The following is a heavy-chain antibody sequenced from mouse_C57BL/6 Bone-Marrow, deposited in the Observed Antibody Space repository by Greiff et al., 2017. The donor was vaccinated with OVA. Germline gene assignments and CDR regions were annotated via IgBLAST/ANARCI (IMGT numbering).Heavy chain of an antibody. CDR2: ISTGGGST. CDR3: ARLDAMDY. J-gene: IGHJ4*01. CDR1: GFTFSDFY. Sequence: EVKVEESGGGLVQPGGSLKLSCAASGFTFSDFYMYWIRQTPEKRLEWVAYISTGGGSTYYPDTVKGRFTISRDNAKNTLYLQMSLLKSEDTAMYYCARLDAMDYWGQGTSVTVSS. V-gene: IGHV5-12*01.